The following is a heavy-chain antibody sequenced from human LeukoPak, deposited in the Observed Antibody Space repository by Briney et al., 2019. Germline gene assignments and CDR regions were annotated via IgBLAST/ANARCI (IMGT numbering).Heavy chain of an antibody. CDR1: GGSIRYYY. Sequence: SETLSLTCTVSGGSIRYYYWSWIRQSPGKGLEWIGYIYYNGSTNYNPSLKSRVTMSVDMSKNQFSLKLSSVTAADTAIYYCARKGGHFDYWGQGTLVTVSS. CDR2: IYYNGST. D-gene: IGHD2-15*01. V-gene: IGHV4-59*01. J-gene: IGHJ4*02. CDR3: ARKGGHFDY.